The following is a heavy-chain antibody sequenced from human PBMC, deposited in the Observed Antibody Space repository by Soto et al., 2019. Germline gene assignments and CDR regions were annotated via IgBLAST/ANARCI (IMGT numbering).Heavy chain of an antibody. J-gene: IGHJ6*02. CDR1: GFTFSSYA. CDR2: ISGSGGST. CDR3: AKDLNSGRYYYYYYGMDV. Sequence: GESLKISCAASGFTFSSYAMSWVRQAPGKGLEWVSAISGSGGSTYYADSVKGRFTISRDNSKNTLYLQMNSLRAEDTAVYYCAKDLNSGRYYYYYYGMDVWGQGTTVTVSS. V-gene: IGHV3-23*01. D-gene: IGHD1-26*01.